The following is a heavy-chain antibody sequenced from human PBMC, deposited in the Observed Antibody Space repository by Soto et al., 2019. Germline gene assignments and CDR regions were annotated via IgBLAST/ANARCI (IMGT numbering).Heavy chain of an antibody. Sequence: PSETLSLTCPIYSGSFSGYYWSWIRQPPGKGLEWIGEISQSGNTNYSPSLKSRVSISIDTSKKQFSLNLASVSAADTAVYYCARAPKVRGSSRTRPDFWGQGTLVTVSS. J-gene: IGHJ4*02. CDR1: SGSFSGYY. V-gene: IGHV4-34*01. CDR2: ISQSGNT. CDR3: ARAPKVRGSSRTRPDF. D-gene: IGHD6-6*01.